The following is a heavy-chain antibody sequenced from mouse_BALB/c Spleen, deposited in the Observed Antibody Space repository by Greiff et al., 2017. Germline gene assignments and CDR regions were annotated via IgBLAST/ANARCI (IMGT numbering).Heavy chain of an antibody. V-gene: IGHV1-14*01. CDR2: INPYNDGT. J-gene: IGHJ4*01. D-gene: IGHD2-10*02. Sequence: VQLQQSGPELVKPGASVKMSCKASGYTFTSYVMHWVKQKPGQGLEWIGYINPYNDGTKYNEKFKGKATLTSDKSSGTAYMELSSLTSEDSAVYYCARARVWYPYYAMDYWGQGTSVTVSS. CDR3: ARARVWYPYYAMDY. CDR1: GYTFTSYV.